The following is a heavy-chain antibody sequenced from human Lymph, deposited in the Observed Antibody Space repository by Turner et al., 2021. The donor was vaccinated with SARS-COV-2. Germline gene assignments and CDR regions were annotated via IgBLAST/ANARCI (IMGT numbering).Heavy chain of an antibody. CDR2: IKTKTDGGTK. V-gene: IGHV3-15*01. J-gene: IGHJ4*02. D-gene: IGHD6-6*01. Sequence: EVQLVESGGGLVKPGAYLRRACVASGFPFSNALMSWVRQAPVKGLDWVVHIKTKTDGGTKAYAAPVKGRFTISRDDSKNTLYLQISSLKTEDTAVYYCTTDPGQLVPYFDYWGQGTLVTVSS. CDR3: TTDPGQLVPYFDY. CDR1: GFPFSNAL.